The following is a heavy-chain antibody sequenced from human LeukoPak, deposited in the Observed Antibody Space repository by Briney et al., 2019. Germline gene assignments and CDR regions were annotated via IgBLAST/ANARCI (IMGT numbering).Heavy chain of an antibody. CDR1: GYTFTSYG. V-gene: IGHV1-18*01. CDR3: ARDPGYCSSTSCPQNWFDP. J-gene: IGHJ5*02. D-gene: IGHD2-2*01. CDR2: ISAYNGNT. Sequence: GASVKVSCKASGYTFTSYGISWVRQAPGQGLEWMGWISAYNGNTNYAQKLQGRVTMTTDTSTSTAYMELRSLRSDDTAVYYCARDPGYCSSTSCPQNWFDPWGQGTLVTVSS.